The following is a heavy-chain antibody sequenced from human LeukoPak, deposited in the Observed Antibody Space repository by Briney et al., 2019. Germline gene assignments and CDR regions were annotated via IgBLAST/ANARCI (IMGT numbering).Heavy chain of an antibody. CDR2: IYYSGST. Sequence: RSSETLSLTCTVSGGSISSSSYYWGWIRQPPGKGLEWIGSIYYSGSTYYNPSLKSRVTISVDTSKNQFSLKLSSVTAADTAVYYCAREGYCSGGSCLRDYYYYMDVWGKGTTVTVSS. CDR1: GGSISSSSYY. CDR3: AREGYCSGGSCLRDYYYYMDV. V-gene: IGHV4-39*07. J-gene: IGHJ6*03. D-gene: IGHD2-15*01.